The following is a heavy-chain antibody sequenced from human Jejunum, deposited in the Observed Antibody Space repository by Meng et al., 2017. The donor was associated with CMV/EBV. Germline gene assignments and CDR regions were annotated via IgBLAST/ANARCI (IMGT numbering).Heavy chain of an antibody. V-gene: IGHV1-2*02. CDR3: ARDGSTTSTDY. D-gene: IGHD1-1*01. CDR2: INPISGGT. Sequence: KASGYTLTDYYIHGLRQAPGQGLEWVGWINPISGGTNSAQKFQGRVTMTTDTSISTAYLELNRLTSDDTAVYYCARDGSTTSTDYWGQGTLVTVSS. J-gene: IGHJ4*02. CDR1: GYTLTDYY.